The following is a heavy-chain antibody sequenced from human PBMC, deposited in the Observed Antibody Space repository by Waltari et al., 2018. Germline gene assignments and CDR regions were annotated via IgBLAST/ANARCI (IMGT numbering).Heavy chain of an antibody. CDR1: GFTFSSYS. CDR2: ISSSVTTL. CDR3: AINSRKLLRILGDGMDV. D-gene: IGHD3-16*01. Sequence: EVQLVESGGGLVHPGGSLRLSCAASGFTFSSYSRNWVRQAPGKGLEWVSYISSSVTTLYSAASVTGRFTISRANAKNSVYLPMNILRAEDTAVYYCAINSRKLLRILGDGMDVWGQGTTVTVSS. V-gene: IGHV3-48*01. J-gene: IGHJ6*02.